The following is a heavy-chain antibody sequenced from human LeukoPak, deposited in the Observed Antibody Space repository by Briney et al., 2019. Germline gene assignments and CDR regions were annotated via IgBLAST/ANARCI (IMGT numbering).Heavy chain of an antibody. CDR2: INPNSGGT. CDR1: GYTFTGYY. V-gene: IGHV1-2*02. CDR3: ARDLRFHYYYYYYMDV. D-gene: IGHD5/OR15-5a*01. J-gene: IGHJ6*03. Sequence: EASVKVSCKASGYTFTGYYMHWVRRAPGQGLEWMGWINPNSGGTNYAQKFQGRVTMTRDTSISTAYMELSRLRSDDTAVYYCARDLRFHYYYYYYMDVWGKGTTVTISS.